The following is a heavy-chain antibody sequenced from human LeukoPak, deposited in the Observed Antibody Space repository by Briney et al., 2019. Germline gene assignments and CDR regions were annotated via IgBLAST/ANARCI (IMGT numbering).Heavy chain of an antibody. CDR1: GGSISSYY. Sequence: PSETLSLTCTVSGGSISSYYWSWIRQPPGKGLEWIGYIYYSGSTSYNPSLKSRVTISVDTSKNQFSLKLSSVTAADTAVYYCARDAEEYNYGLGPHAFDIWGQGTMVTVSS. CDR3: ARDAEEYNYGLGPHAFDI. CDR2: IYYSGST. V-gene: IGHV4-59*01. J-gene: IGHJ3*02. D-gene: IGHD5-18*01.